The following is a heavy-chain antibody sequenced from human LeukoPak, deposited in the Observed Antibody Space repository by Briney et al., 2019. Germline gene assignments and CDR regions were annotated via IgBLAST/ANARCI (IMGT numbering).Heavy chain of an antibody. CDR2: INPHKTNT. D-gene: IGHD2-8*01. J-gene: IGHJ6*02. CDR1: GYTFSAYG. V-gene: IGHV1-18*01. CDR3: ARRKYAVDYNGMVV. Sequence: ASVKVSCKASGYTFSAYGINWVRLAPGQGLEWMASINPHKTNTLYAQKFQGRVTLTTDTSTSTAYMELRSLRSDDTAIYYCARRKYAVDYNGMVVWGQGTTVTVSS.